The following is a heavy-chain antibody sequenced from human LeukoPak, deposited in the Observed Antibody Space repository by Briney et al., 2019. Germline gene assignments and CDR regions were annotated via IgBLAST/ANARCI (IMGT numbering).Heavy chain of an antibody. CDR2: IWYDGSNK. CDR3: AKDGDSSGWHVLDY. Sequence: GGSLRPSCAASGFTFSSYGMHWVRQAPGKGLEWVAVIWYDGSNKYYADSVKGRFTISRDNSKNTLYLQMNSLRAEDTAVYYCAKDGDSSGWHVLDYWGQGTLVTVSS. V-gene: IGHV3-33*06. D-gene: IGHD6-19*01. CDR1: GFTFSSYG. J-gene: IGHJ4*02.